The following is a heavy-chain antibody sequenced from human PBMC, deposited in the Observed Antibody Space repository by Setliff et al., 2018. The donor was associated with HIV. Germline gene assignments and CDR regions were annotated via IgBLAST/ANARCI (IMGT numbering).Heavy chain of an antibody. CDR2: IYTSGTT. D-gene: IGHD3-10*01. CDR1: DGSVSGYS. Sequence: PSETLSLTCSVSDGSVSGYSWSWIRQPAGKGLEWIGRIYTSGTTNYNPSLKSRVTMSVDTSKNQFSLKLSSVTAADTAVYYCARAGSMVRGVIISAIDIWGQGTMVT. V-gene: IGHV4-4*07. J-gene: IGHJ3*02. CDR3: ARAGSMVRGVIISAIDI.